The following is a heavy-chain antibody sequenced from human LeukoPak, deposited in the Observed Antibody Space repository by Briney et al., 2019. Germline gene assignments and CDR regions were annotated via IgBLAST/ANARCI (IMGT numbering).Heavy chain of an antibody. J-gene: IGHJ3*02. CDR2: IYYSGST. CDR3: ARHKYSSGWPPEGAFDI. Sequence: SETLSLTCAVYGGSFSGYYWSWIRQPPRKGLEWIASIYYSGSTYYNPSLKSRVTISVDTSKNQFSLKLSSVTAADTAVYYCARHKYSSGWPPEGAFDIWGQGTMVTVSS. V-gene: IGHV4-34*01. D-gene: IGHD6-19*01. CDR1: GGSFSGYY.